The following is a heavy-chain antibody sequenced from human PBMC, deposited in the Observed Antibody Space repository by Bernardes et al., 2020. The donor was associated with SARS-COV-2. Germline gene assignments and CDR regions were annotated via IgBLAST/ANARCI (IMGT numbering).Heavy chain of an antibody. Sequence: GGSLRLSCAASGFTFSSYCMHWVRQAPGKGLVWVSRINSDGRSTNYADSVKGRFTISRDNAKNTLYLQMSSLRVEDTAVYYCAREEGGSSGWYFYWGQGTLVTVSS. CDR3: AREEGGSSGWYFY. V-gene: IGHV3-74*01. CDR1: GFTFSSYC. D-gene: IGHD6-19*01. CDR2: INSDGRST. J-gene: IGHJ4*02.